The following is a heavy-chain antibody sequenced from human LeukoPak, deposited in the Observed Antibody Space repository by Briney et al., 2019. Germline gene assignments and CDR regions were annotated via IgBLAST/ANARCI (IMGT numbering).Heavy chain of an antibody. V-gene: IGHV4-39*07. CDR3: ARVSGYSYGSNWFDP. D-gene: IGHD5-18*01. J-gene: IGHJ5*02. CDR1: GGSISSSSYY. CDR2: IYYSVST. Sequence: PSETLSLTCTVSGGSISSSSYYWGWLRQPPGRGLEWIGSIYYSVSTYNNPSLKSRVTVSLDPSKNQFSLKLSSVTAADTAVYYCARVSGYSYGSNWFDPWGQGTLVTVSS.